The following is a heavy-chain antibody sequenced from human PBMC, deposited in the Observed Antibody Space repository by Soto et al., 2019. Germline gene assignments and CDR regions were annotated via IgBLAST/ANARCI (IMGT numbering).Heavy chain of an antibody. V-gene: IGHV3-30-3*01. CDR3: ARDRLRYNWNDFPYYNDGMDV. Sequence: QVQLVESGGGVVQPGRSLRLSCAASGFTFSSYAMHWVRQAPGKGLEWVAVISYDGSNKYYADSVKGRFTISRDNSKNTLYLQMNSLRAEDTAVYYCARDRLRYNWNDFPYYNDGMDVWGQGTTVPVSS. CDR1: GFTFSSYA. CDR2: ISYDGSNK. D-gene: IGHD1-1*01. J-gene: IGHJ6*02.